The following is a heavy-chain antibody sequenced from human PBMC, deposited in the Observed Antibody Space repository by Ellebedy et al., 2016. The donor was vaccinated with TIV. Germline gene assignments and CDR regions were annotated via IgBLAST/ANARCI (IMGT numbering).Heavy chain of an antibody. V-gene: IGHV6-1*01. CDR3: ARGWFGSGMGV. Sequence: SQTLSLTCVISGDSVSTDIGWNWIRQSPSRGLEWLGRTYYRSKWNNDYAVSLKGRITINPDTSKNQFSLQLNSVTPEDTAVYYCARGWFGSGMGVWGQGTTVTVSS. CDR2: TYYRSKWNN. D-gene: IGHD3-16*01. CDR1: GDSVSTDIG. J-gene: IGHJ6*02.